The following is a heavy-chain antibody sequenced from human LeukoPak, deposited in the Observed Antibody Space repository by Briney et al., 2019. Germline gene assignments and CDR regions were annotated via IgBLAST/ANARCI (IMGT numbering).Heavy chain of an antibody. CDR2: IYPGDSDT. CDR1: GYSFTTYW. J-gene: IGHJ4*02. Sequence: GESLKISCKGSGYSFTTYWIGWVRQMPGKGLEWMGIIYPGDSDTRYSPSFQGQATISADKSISTAYLQWNSLKASDSAMYFCARIRDGYGDYWGQGTLVTVSS. D-gene: IGHD5-24*01. CDR3: ARIRDGYGDY. V-gene: IGHV5-51*01.